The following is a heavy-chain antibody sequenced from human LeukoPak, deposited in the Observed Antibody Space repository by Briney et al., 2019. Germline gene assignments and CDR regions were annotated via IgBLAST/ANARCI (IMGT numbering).Heavy chain of an antibody. D-gene: IGHD3-9*01. CDR3: ASLYYDILTGYYRDDAFDI. J-gene: IGHJ3*02. CDR1: GFTFSDRF. Sequence: PGGSLRLSCAASGFTFSDRFMHWVRQAPGKGLEWVAIIWYDGSNKYYADSVKGRFTISRDNSKNMLYLQMNSLRAEDTAVYYCASLYYDILTGYYRDDAFDIWGQGTMVTVSS. CDR2: IWYDGSNK. V-gene: IGHV3-33*08.